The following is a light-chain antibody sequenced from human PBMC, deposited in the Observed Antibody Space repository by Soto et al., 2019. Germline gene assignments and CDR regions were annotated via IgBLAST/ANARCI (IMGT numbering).Light chain of an antibody. V-gene: IGKV3-11*01. Sequence: EIVLTQSPATLSLSPGEIATLSCSASQSLSGYLAWYQQKPGQAPRLLIYDASNRATGIPARFSGSGSETDFTLTISSLEPEDFAVYYCQQRSNWPHSITFGQGTRLEIK. CDR2: DAS. CDR1: QSLSGY. J-gene: IGKJ5*01. CDR3: QQRSNWPHSIT.